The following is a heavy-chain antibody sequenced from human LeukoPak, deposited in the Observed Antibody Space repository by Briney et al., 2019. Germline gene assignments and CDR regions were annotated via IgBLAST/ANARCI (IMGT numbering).Heavy chain of an antibody. Sequence: GGSLRLSCAASGFTLSSYAMSWVRQAPGKGLQWVSGISSSGGSTYYVDSVKGRFTISTDNSKNTLYLQMNSLRAEDTAVYYCASVAVAGIDYWGQGTLVTVSS. V-gene: IGHV3-23*01. J-gene: IGHJ4*02. CDR2: ISSSGGST. CDR1: GFTLSSYA. D-gene: IGHD6-19*01. CDR3: ASVAVAGIDY.